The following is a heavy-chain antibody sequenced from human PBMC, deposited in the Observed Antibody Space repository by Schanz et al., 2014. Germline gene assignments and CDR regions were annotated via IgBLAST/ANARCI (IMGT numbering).Heavy chain of an antibody. CDR2: IKQDESER. V-gene: IGHV3-7*01. Sequence: DVQLLESGGGLVQPGGSLRLSCAASGFTFSSYAMSWVRQAPGKGLEWVANIKQDESERSYVDSVKGRFTISRDNTKNTLFLQMNNLRPEDTAMYFCARVGRDYISSSVLDSLHYWGQGSLVTVS. J-gene: IGHJ4*02. CDR1: GFTFSSYA. CDR3: ARVGRDYISSSVLDSLHY. D-gene: IGHD6-6*01.